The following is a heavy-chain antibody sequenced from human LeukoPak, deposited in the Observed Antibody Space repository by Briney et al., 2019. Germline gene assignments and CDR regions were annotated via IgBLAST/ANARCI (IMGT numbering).Heavy chain of an antibody. D-gene: IGHD1-14*01. CDR2: IYYSGST. V-gene: IGHV4-61*01. J-gene: IGHJ3*02. CDR3: ARDTTPTGGDAFDI. Sequence: KPSETLSLTCIVSGGSVSSGSYYWSWIRQPPGKGLEWIGYIYYSGSTNYNPSLKSRVTISVDTSKNQFSLKLSSVTAADTAVYYCARDTTPTGGDAFDIWGQGTMVTVSS. CDR1: GGSVSSGSYY.